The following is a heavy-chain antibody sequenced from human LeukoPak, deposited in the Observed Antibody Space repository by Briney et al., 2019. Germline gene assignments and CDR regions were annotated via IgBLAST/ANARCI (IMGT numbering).Heavy chain of an antibody. Sequence: ASVKVSCKVSGYTLTELSMHWVRQAPGKGLEWMGGFVPEDGETIYAQKFQVRVTMTEDTSTDTAYMELSSLRSEDTAVYYCATGRARIVGVVFDYWGQGTLVTVSS. D-gene: IGHD1-26*01. CDR2: FVPEDGET. CDR1: GYTLTELS. V-gene: IGHV1-24*01. CDR3: ATGRARIVGVVFDY. J-gene: IGHJ4*02.